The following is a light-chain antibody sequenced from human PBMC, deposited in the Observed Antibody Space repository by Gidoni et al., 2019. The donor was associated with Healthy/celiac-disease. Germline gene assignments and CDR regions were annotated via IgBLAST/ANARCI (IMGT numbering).Light chain of an antibody. CDR2: DAS. CDR1: QSVSSY. CDR3: QQRSNWPPWT. V-gene: IGKV3-11*01. Sequence: EIVLTQSPATLSLSPGERATLSCRASQSVSSYLAWYQQKPGQAPRLLIYDASNRSTVIPARFSGSGSGTDITLTISSLEPEDFAVYYCQQRSNWPPWTFGQGTKVEIK. J-gene: IGKJ1*01.